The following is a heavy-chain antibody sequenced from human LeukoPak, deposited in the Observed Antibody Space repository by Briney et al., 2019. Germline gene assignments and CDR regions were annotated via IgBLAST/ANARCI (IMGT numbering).Heavy chain of an antibody. D-gene: IGHD2-15*01. J-gene: IGHJ2*01. CDR2: ISGSGGST. Sequence: GGSLRLSCAASGFTFSSYAMSWVRQAPGKGLEWVSVISGSGGSTYYADSVKGRLTISRDNSKNTLYLQMNSLRAEDTAVYYCASSGYCGGGSCYLRYWYFDLWGRGTLVTVSS. CDR3: ASSGYCGGGSCYLRYWYFDL. CDR1: GFTFSSYA. V-gene: IGHV3-23*01.